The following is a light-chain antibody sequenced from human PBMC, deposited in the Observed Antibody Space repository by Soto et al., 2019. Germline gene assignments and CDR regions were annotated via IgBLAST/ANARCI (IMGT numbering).Light chain of an antibody. V-gene: IGLV2-11*01. CDR2: DVN. J-gene: IGLJ3*02. CDR3: AAWDDSLSGWV. CDR1: SSDVGGYNY. Sequence: QAVLTQPRSVSGSPGQSVTISCTGTSSDVGGYNYVSWYQQHPGKAPKLMIYDVNKRPSGVPDRFSGSKSGNTASLTISGLRSEDEADYYCAAWDDSLSGWVFGRGTKLTVL.